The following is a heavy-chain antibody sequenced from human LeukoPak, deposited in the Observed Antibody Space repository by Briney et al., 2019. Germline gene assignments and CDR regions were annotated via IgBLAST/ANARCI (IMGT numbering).Heavy chain of an antibody. CDR1: GLTFRNQA. CDR2: FSAGGDST. CDR3: ALSFGRGAFDI. J-gene: IGHJ3*02. V-gene: IGHV3-23*01. D-gene: IGHD3-10*01. Sequence: GSLRLSCAASGLTFRNQAMNWVRQAPGKGLAYVPFFSAGGDSTYYADSVKGRFTIPRDNSKNTLYLQMNSLRAEDTAIYYCALSFGRGAFDIWGQGTMVTVSS.